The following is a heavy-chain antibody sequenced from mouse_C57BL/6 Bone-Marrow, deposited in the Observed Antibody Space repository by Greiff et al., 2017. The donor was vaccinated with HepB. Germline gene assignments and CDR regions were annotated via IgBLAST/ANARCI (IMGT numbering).Heavy chain of an antibody. D-gene: IGHD3-3*01. CDR2: IYPGSGST. V-gene: IGHV1-55*01. J-gene: IGHJ4*01. CDR3: ARSRILAYYAMDY. Sequence: VQLQQPGAELVKPGASVKMSCKASGYTFTSYWITWVKQRPGQGLEWIGDIYPGSGSTNYNEKFKSKATLTVDTSSSTAYMQLSSLTSEDSAVYYCARSRILAYYAMDYWGQGTSVTVSS. CDR1: GYTFTSYW.